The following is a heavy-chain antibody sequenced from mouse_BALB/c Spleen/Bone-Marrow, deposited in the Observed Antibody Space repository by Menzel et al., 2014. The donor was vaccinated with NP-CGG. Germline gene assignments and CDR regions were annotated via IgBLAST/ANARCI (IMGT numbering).Heavy chain of an antibody. CDR1: GFTFSSFG. CDR3: ARSSYGYDRQAYFFDY. J-gene: IGHJ2*01. V-gene: IGHV5-17*02. Sequence: EVNLVESGGGLVQPGGSRKLSCAASGFTFSSFGMHWVRQAPEKGLEWVAYISSGSSTIYYADTVKGRFTISRDNPKNPLFLQMPSLRSEDTAMYYCARSSYGYDRQAYFFDYWGQGTTLTVSS. D-gene: IGHD2-2*01. CDR2: ISSGSSTI.